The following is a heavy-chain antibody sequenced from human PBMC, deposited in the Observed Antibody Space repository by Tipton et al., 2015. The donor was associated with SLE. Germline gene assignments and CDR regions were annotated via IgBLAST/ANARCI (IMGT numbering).Heavy chain of an antibody. D-gene: IGHD3-10*01. CDR3: ARPDTLVQDAFDV. V-gene: IGHV4-61*02. CDR1: GDSIHCGNYY. J-gene: IGHJ3*01. Sequence: TLSLTCTVSGDSIHCGNYYWSWIRQPAGKGLEWIGRISTSGSINYHPSLRSRVTISLDTSKNQFSLRLTSVTAADTAVYYCARPDTLVQDAFDVWGQGTMVTVSS. CDR2: ISTSGSI.